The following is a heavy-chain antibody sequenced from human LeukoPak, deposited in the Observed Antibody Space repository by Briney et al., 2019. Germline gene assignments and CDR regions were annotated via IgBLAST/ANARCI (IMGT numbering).Heavy chain of an antibody. Sequence: SVKVSCKASGGSFSDYSISWVRQAPREGLEWMGRIIAILDTAHYAQKFQGRFTITADKSTTTVYMELSSLRSDDTAVYYCVRSGYDYDWFDPWGQGTLVTVSS. V-gene: IGHV1-69*08. CDR2: IIAILDTA. J-gene: IGHJ5*02. CDR1: GGSFSDYS. CDR3: VRSGYDYDWFDP. D-gene: IGHD5-12*01.